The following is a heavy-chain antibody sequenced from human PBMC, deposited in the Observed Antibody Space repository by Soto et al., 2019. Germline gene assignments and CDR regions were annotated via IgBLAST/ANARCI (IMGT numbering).Heavy chain of an antibody. CDR1: GGSISSYY. CDR3: ARSDTAMEIFDY. J-gene: IGHJ4*02. V-gene: IGHV4-59*01. Sequence: SETLSLTCTVSGGSISSYYWSWIRQPPGKGQEWIGYIYYSGSTNYNPSLKSRVTISVDTSKNQFSLKLSSVTVAVTAVYYCARSDTAMEIFDYWGQGTLVTVTS. D-gene: IGHD5-18*01. CDR2: IYYSGST.